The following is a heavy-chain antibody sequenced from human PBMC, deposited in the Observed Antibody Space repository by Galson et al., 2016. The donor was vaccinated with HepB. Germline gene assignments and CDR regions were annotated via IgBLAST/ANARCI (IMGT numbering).Heavy chain of an antibody. Sequence: LRLSCAASGFTFSSFGMHWVRQAPGKGLEWVAADSVHGGRKFYADSVKGRFIISRDNSNNMLFLQMNSLRADDTAVYYCAKRHEYCPPVGCSVDSWGQGTLVSVSS. J-gene: IGHJ4*02. D-gene: IGHD2/OR15-2a*01. CDR3: AKRHEYCPPVGCSVDS. CDR1: GFTFSSFG. V-gene: IGHV3-30*18. CDR2: DSVHGGRK.